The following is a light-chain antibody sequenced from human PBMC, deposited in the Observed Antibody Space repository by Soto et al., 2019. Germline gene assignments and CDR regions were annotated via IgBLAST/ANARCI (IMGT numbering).Light chain of an antibody. Sequence: EIVMTQSPATLSVSPGERATLSCRASQSVSSNLAWYQQKPGQAPRLLIYGASTRATGIPARFSGSGSGTKFTLTISSLQSEDFGVYYCQQYNNWPITFGQGTKVDI. V-gene: IGKV3-15*01. CDR2: GAS. J-gene: IGKJ1*01. CDR3: QQYNNWPIT. CDR1: QSVSSN.